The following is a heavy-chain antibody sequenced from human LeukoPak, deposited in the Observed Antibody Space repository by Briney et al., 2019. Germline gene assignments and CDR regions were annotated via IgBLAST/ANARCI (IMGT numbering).Heavy chain of an antibody. CDR1: GDSITNYF. CDR3: ARARRSMVTSYVHFDY. V-gene: IGHV4-59*12. Sequence: SETLSLTCTVSGDSITNYFWSWIRQPPGKGLEWIGYIYYTGNTNYKPSLKSRVTISVDTSTNQFSLRLSSVTAADTAVYYCARARRSMVTSYVHFDYWGQGTLVTVSS. D-gene: IGHD5-18*01. CDR2: IYYTGNT. J-gene: IGHJ4*02.